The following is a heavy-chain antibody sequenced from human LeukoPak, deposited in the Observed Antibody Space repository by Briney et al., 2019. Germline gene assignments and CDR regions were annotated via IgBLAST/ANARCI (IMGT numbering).Heavy chain of an antibody. CDR2: INHSGST. CDR1: GGSFSGYY. V-gene: IGHV4-34*01. D-gene: IGHD2-2*01. Sequence: PSETLSLTCAVYGGSFSGYYWSWIRQPPGKGLEWIGEINHSGSTNYNPSLKSRVTISVDTSKNQFSLKLSSVTAADTAVYYCARRGCSSTSCRLYYYYYGMDVWDQGTTVTVSS. J-gene: IGHJ6*02. CDR3: ARRGCSSTSCRLYYYYYGMDV.